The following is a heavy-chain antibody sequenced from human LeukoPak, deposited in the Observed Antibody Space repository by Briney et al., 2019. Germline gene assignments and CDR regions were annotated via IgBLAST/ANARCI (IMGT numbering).Heavy chain of an antibody. CDR1: GGSISSYY. J-gene: IGHJ4*02. CDR2: IYYSGST. CDR3: ARVRETYYDYVWGSYRSPEYYFDY. V-gene: IGHV4-59*01. Sequence: SETPSLTCTVSGGSISSYYWSWIRQPPGKGLEWIGYIYYSGSTNYNPSLKSRVTISVDTSKNQFSLKLSSVTAADTAVYYCARVRETYYDYVWGSYRSPEYYFDYWGQGTLVTVSS. D-gene: IGHD3-16*02.